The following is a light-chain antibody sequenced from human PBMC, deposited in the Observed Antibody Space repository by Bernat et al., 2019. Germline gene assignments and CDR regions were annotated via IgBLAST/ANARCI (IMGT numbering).Light chain of an antibody. CDR1: QGISTY. V-gene: IGKV1-8*01. J-gene: IGKJ1*01. CDR3: QQYYTYPRT. Sequence: AIRMTQSPSSFSASTGDRVTITCRASQGISTYLAWYQLKPGKAPKLLIYAASTLQSGVPSRFSGSGSGTDFTLTISCLQSEDFATYYCQQYYTYPRTFGQGTKVAIK. CDR2: AAS.